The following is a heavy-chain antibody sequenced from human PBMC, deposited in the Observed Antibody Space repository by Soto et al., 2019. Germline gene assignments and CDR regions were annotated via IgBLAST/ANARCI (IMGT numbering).Heavy chain of an antibody. V-gene: IGHV4-59*01. D-gene: IGHD3-10*01. CDR2: IYASGAT. CDR1: GGSISTYY. J-gene: IGHJ4*02. CDR3: ARSHSFDGSIYHYYFDF. Sequence: SETLSLACTVSGGSISTYYWSWIRQPPGGTLEWIGYIYASGATTYNPSLESRVTMSVDMPNNEFSLELTSLTAADTAVYYCARSHSFDGSIYHYYFDFWGQGTLVTVSS.